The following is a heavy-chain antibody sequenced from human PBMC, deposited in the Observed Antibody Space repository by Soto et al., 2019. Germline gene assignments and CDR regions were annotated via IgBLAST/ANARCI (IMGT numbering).Heavy chain of an antibody. D-gene: IGHD6-19*01. CDR1: GGSISGSY. J-gene: IGHJ4*02. V-gene: IGHV4-59*01. Sequence: SETLSLTCSVSGGSISGSYWSWIRQSPGKGLEWLGYVYYTGSTNYSPSLGSRVSISVDTSKNEFSLRLSSVTAADTAVYFCARSVAVPGAHIDYWGQGAQVTVLL. CDR2: VYYTGST. CDR3: ARSVAVPGAHIDY.